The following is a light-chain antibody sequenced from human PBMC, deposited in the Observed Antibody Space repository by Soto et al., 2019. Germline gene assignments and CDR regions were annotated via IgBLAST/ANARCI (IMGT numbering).Light chain of an antibody. CDR1: ESIRT. Sequence: LTQSPGTMSLSPVQGATLSCRASESIRTLAWYKQKPGQAPRLLIFGVSRRATGVPERFSGSGSGTEFTLTISSLQPDDFATYYCQHYNSYSEAFGQGTKVDIK. J-gene: IGKJ1*01. V-gene: IGKV3D-15*01. CDR3: QHYNSYSEA. CDR2: GVS.